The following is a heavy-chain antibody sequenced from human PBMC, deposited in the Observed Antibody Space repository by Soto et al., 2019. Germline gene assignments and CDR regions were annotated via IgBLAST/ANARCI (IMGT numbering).Heavy chain of an antibody. CDR3: ARDLAAADY. CDR1: GYTFTSYY. CDR2: IYPSDGST. V-gene: IGHV1-46*01. J-gene: IGHJ4*02. D-gene: IGHD6-13*01. Sequence: ASVKVSCKASGYTFTSYYMHWVRQAPGQGLEWMGMIYPSDGSTSYAQKFQGRVTVTRDTSTSTVYMDLSSLRSDDTAVYYCARDLAAADYWGQGTLVTVSS.